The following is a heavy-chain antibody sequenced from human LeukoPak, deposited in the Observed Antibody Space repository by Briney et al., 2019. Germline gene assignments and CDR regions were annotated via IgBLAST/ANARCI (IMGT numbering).Heavy chain of an antibody. CDR3: ASYDSSGYYYDY. D-gene: IGHD3-22*01. V-gene: IGHV3-7*01. Sequence: GGSQTLLCAASGFTFSSYWVSWVRQAPGKGLEWVANIKQDGSEKYYVDSVKGRFTISRDNAKNSLYLQMNSLRAEDTAVYYCASYDSSGYYYDYWGQGTLVTVSS. CDR2: IKQDGSEK. J-gene: IGHJ4*02. CDR1: GFTFSSYW.